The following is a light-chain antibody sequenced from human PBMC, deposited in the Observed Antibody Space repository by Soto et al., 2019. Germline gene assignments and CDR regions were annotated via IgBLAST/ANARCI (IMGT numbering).Light chain of an antibody. Sequence: QSVLTQPPSVSADPGQKVTISCSGGSSNIGNNYVSWYQQLPGTAPKLLIYDNNKRPSGIPDRFSGSKSGTSATLGITGLQTGDEADYYCGTWDSSLSAVVFGGGTKLTVL. J-gene: IGLJ2*01. V-gene: IGLV1-51*01. CDR3: GTWDSSLSAVV. CDR2: DNN. CDR1: SSNIGNNY.